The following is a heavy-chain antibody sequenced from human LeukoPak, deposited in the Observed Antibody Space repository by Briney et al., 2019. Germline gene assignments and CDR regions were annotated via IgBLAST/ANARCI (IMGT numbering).Heavy chain of an antibody. J-gene: IGHJ4*02. CDR1: GFTVSSNY. CDR3: ARVGGSYPFDY. D-gene: IGHD1-26*01. Sequence: PGGSLRLSCAASGFTVSSNYTNWVRQAPGKGLEWVSSISSSSSYIYYADSVKGRFTISRDNAKNSLYLQMNSLRAEDTAVYYCARVGGSYPFDYWGQGTLVTVSS. CDR2: ISSSSSYI. V-gene: IGHV3-21*01.